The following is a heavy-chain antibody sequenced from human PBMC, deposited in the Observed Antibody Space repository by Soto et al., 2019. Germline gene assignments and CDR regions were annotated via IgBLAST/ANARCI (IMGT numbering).Heavy chain of an antibody. V-gene: IGHV3-53*01. D-gene: IGHD2-2*01. J-gene: IGHJ3*02. CDR2: IYSGGST. CDR3: ATSHIVVVPAAHDAFDI. CDR1: GFTVSSNY. Sequence: GGSLRLSCAASGFTVSSNYMSWVRQAPGKGLEWVSVIYSGGSTYYADSVKGRFTISRDNSKNTLYLQMNSLRAGDTAVYYCATSHIVVVPAAHDAFDIWGQGTMVTVSS.